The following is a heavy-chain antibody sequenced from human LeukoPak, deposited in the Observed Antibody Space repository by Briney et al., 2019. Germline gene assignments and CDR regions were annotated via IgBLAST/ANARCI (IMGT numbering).Heavy chain of an antibody. CDR1: GFTFSDHY. J-gene: IGHJ6*02. V-gene: IGHV3-72*01. D-gene: IGHD5-12*01. Sequence: GGSLRLSCAASGFTFSDHYMDWVRQAPGKGLEWVGRTRNKANSYTTEYAAFVKGRFTISRDDSKNSLYLQMNSLKTEDTAVYYCARAVVVATMYYYYYYGMDVWGQGTTVTVSS. CDR2: TRNKANSYTT. CDR3: ARAVVVATMYYYYYYGMDV.